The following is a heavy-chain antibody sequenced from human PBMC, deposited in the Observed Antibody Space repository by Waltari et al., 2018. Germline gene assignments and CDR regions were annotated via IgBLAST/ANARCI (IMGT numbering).Heavy chain of an antibody. CDR1: GVPFGDHA. V-gene: IGHV3-9*01. CDR2: ISWNGENV. CDR3: ARKIRTYYVVAFDL. Sequence: EEQLVESGGGLVQPGRSLRVHCAASGVPFGDHAMHWVRQAPGKGLEWVSSISWNGENVAYADSVKGRYTISRDNAKKSLFLQMNSVRPEDTALYYCARKIRTYYVVAFDLWGQGTMVLVSS. J-gene: IGHJ3*01. D-gene: IGHD1-26*01.